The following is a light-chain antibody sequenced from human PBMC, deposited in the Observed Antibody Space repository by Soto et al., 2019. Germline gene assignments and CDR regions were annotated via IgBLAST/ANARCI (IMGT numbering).Light chain of an antibody. CDR1: SSNIGNNY. J-gene: IGLJ3*02. Sequence: QSVLTQPPSVSAAPGQKVTISCSGSSSNIGNNYVSWYQQLPGTAPQLLLYDNNKRPSGIPDQFSGSKSGTSATLGITGLQTGEEADYYCGTCDIGRSAWVFGGGTKLTVL. CDR2: DNN. CDR3: GTCDIGRSAWV. V-gene: IGLV1-51*01.